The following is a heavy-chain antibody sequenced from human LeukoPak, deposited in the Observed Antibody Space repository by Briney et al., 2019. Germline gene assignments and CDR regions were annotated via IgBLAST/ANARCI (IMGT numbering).Heavy chain of an antibody. J-gene: IGHJ4*02. Sequence: GASVKVSCKASGYTFTGYYMHWVRQAPGQGLEWMGWINPNSGGTNYAKKFQGRVTMTRDTSISTAYMELSRLRSDDTAVYYCARGRPSPFDYWGQGTLVTVSS. CDR1: GYTFTGYY. CDR2: INPNSGGT. CDR3: ARGRPSPFDY. V-gene: IGHV1-2*02.